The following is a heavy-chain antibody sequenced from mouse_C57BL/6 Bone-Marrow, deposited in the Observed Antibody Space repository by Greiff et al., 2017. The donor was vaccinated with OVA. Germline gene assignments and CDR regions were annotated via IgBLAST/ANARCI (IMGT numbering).Heavy chain of an antibody. J-gene: IGHJ4*01. V-gene: IGHV1-82*01. Sequence: QVQLQQSGPELVKPGASVKISCKASGYAFSSSWMNWVKQRPGKGLEWIGRIYPGDGDTNYNGKFKGKATLTADKSSSTAYMQLSSLTSEDSAVYCCARFPHGAMDYWGQGTSVTVAS. CDR2: IYPGDGDT. CDR3: ARFPHGAMDY. CDR1: GYAFSSSW.